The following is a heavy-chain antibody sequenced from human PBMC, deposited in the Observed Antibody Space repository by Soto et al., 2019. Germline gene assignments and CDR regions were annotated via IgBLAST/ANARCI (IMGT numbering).Heavy chain of an antibody. CDR3: ARGPYCGDNCYFDS. D-gene: IGHD2-21*02. V-gene: IGHV4-4*07. J-gene: IGHJ5*01. CDR2: IYSSGTT. Sequence: ETLSLTCTVFAGSINGYYWSWIRQPAGKGLEWIGRIYSSGTTNYNPSLKSRVTMSVDTSKDELSLKLNSVTAADTGVYYCARGPYCGDNCYFDSWGQGTLVTVSS. CDR1: AGSINGYY.